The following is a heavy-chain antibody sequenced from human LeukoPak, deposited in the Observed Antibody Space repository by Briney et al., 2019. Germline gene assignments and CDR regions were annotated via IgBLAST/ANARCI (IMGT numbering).Heavy chain of an antibody. CDR2: ISSSSSPI. Sequence: GGSLTLSCAASGFTFSSYCMTWVRPAPGRGLEWVSYISSSSSPIYYADSVTGRLAIPRDHPKNTPYLQTNSVRAAETAVYCCVQEVAGGLAFDIWGQGTKVTVSS. J-gene: IGHJ3*02. V-gene: IGHV3-48*01. CDR1: GFTFSSYC. D-gene: IGHD6-19*01. CDR3: VQEVAGGLAFDI.